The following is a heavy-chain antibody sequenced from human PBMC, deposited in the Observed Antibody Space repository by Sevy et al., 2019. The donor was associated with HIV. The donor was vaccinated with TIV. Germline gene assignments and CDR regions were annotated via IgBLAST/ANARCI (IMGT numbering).Heavy chain of an antibody. CDR2: ISYDGSNK. D-gene: IGHD6-13*01. CDR3: ARVPGAVIAAGPYHFDY. CDR1: GFIFSSNA. J-gene: IGHJ4*02. V-gene: IGHV3-30*04. Sequence: GESLKISCAASGFIFSSNAMHWVRQAPGKGLEWVSVISYDGSNKEYAASVKGRFTISRDNAKNTLYLQMNSPRPEDTAVYYCARVPGAVIAAGPYHFDYWGQGTLVTVSS.